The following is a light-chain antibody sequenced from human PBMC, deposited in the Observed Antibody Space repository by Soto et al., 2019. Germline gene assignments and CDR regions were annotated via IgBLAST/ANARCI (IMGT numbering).Light chain of an antibody. J-gene: IGKJ2*01. CDR3: QQRRKLPYT. Sequence: ETLLTQSPGTLSLSPGERATLSCRASQSVSNYLAWFQQKPGQAPRLLIFDTTNRAPGTPARFSGSGSVTDFTLTIISLEPEDFAVYYCQQRRKLPYTFGQGTKLEIK. CDR2: DTT. CDR1: QSVSNY. V-gene: IGKV3-11*01.